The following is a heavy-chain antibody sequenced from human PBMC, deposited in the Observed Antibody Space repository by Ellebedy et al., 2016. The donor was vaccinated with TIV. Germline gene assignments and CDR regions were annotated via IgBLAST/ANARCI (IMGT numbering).Heavy chain of an antibody. D-gene: IGHD6-13*01. CDR2: INPNSGGT. V-gene: IGHV1-2*04. CDR3: ARGGRGIAAPGDFDY. J-gene: IGHJ4*02. CDR1: GYTFTGYY. Sequence: AASVKVSCKASGYTFTGYYMHWVRQAPGQGLEWMGWINPNSGGTNYAQKFQGWVTMTRDTSISTAYMELSRLRSDDTAVYYCARGGRGIAAPGDFDYWGQGTLVTVSS.